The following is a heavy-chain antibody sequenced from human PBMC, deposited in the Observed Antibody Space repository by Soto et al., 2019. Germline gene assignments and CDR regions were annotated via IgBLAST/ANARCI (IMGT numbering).Heavy chain of an antibody. J-gene: IGHJ4*02. CDR2: ISGSGGST. D-gene: IGHD3-22*01. CDR1: GFTFSSYA. V-gene: IGHV3-23*01. CDR3: AKDSPAWKAMMVVVGYFDY. Sequence: PGGSLRLSCAASGFTFSSYAMSWVRQAPGKGLEWVSVISGSGGSTYYADSVKGRFTISRDNSKNTLYLQMNSLRAEDTAVYYCAKDSPAWKAMMVVVGYFDYWGQGTLVTVSS.